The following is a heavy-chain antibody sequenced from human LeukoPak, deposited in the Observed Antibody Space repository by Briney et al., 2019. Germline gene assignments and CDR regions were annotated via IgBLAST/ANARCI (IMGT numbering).Heavy chain of an antibody. J-gene: IGHJ3*02. CDR2: ISPNNGNT. CDR3: TRVRDSNNWWGAFGI. D-gene: IGHD1-1*01. CDR1: GYIFGTSS. Sequence: GASVKVSCKAFGYIFGTSSISWVRQAPGQRLEWMGWISPNNGNTQYAQGVQGRVTMTADTSRSTAYMELRSLRSDDTAVYYCTRVRDSNNWWGAFGIWGQGTMVTVS. V-gene: IGHV1-18*01.